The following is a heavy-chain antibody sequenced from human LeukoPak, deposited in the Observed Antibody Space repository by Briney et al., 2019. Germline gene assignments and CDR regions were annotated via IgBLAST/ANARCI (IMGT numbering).Heavy chain of an antibody. CDR2: IRYDGSNK. Sequence: GGSLRLSCAASGFTFSSYGMHWVRQAPGKGLEWVAFIRYDGSNKYYADSVKGRSTISRDNSKNTLYLQMNSLRAEDTAVYYCAKDYGDSSYYYYYYMDVWGKGTTVTVSS. D-gene: IGHD4-17*01. V-gene: IGHV3-30*02. CDR3: AKDYGDSSYYYYYYMDV. J-gene: IGHJ6*03. CDR1: GFTFSSYG.